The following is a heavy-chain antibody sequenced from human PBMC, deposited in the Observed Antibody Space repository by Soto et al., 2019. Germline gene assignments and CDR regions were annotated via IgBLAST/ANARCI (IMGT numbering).Heavy chain of an antibody. Sequence: GGSLRLSCAASGFTFSSYAMSWVRQAPGKGLEWVSAISGSGGSTYYADSVKGRFTISRDNSKNTLHLQMNSLRAEDTAVYYCAKGGLYSYGGRLFDYWGQGTLVTVSS. J-gene: IGHJ4*02. CDR1: GFTFSSYA. CDR2: ISGSGGST. V-gene: IGHV3-23*01. CDR3: AKGGLYSYGGRLFDY. D-gene: IGHD5-18*01.